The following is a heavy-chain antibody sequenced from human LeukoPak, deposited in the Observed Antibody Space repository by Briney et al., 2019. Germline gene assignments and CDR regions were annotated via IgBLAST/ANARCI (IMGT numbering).Heavy chain of an antibody. J-gene: IGHJ4*02. D-gene: IGHD5-18*01. CDR1: GYTFTGYY. CDR2: INPNSGGT. CDR3: ARSLLRGYSYGYPDY. Sequence: ASVKVSCKASGYTFTGYYMHWVRQAPGQGLEWMGWINPNSGGTNYAQKFQGGVTMTRDTSISTAYMELSRLRSDDTAVYYCARSLLRGYSYGYPDYWGQGTLVTVSS. V-gene: IGHV1-2*02.